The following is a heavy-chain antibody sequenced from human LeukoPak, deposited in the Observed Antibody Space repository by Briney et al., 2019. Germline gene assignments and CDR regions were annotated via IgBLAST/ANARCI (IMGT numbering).Heavy chain of an antibody. D-gene: IGHD2-15*01. CDR2: INPNSGGT. Sequence: ASVKISCKASGYTFTGYYMHWVQQAPGQRLEWMGWINPNSGGTNYAQKFQGRVTMTRDTSISTAYMELSRLRSDDTAVYYCARKYIVAGMDVWGQGTTVTVSS. V-gene: IGHV1-2*02. CDR1: GYTFTGYY. J-gene: IGHJ6*02. CDR3: ARKYIVAGMDV.